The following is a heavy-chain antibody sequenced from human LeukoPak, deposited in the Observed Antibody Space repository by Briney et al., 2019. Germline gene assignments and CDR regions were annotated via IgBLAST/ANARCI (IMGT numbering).Heavy chain of an antibody. D-gene: IGHD2-15*01. Sequence: QTLSLTCAISGDSVSNNSAAWNWIRQSPSRGLEWLGRAYYRSKWYNDYAVSVKSRITINPDTSKNQFSLQLNFVTPEDTAVYYCARDPRYCSGGICYSEGFQHWGQGTLVTVSS. CDR3: ARDPRYCSGGICYSEGFQH. CDR2: AYYRSKWYN. CDR1: GDSVSNNSAA. V-gene: IGHV6-1*01. J-gene: IGHJ1*01.